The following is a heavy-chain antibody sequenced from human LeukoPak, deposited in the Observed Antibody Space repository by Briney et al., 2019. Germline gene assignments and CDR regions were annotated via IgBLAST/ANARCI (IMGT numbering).Heavy chain of an antibody. CDR3: AKEIGSYSSSWFDY. J-gene: IGHJ4*02. D-gene: IGHD6-13*01. Sequence: GGSLRLSCAASGFTFSSYGMHWVRQAPGKGLEWVAFIRYDGSNKYYADSVKGRFTISRDNSKNTLYLQMNSLRAEDTAMYYCAKEIGSYSSSWFDYWGQGTLVTVSS. CDR2: IRYDGSNK. CDR1: GFTFSSYG. V-gene: IGHV3-30*02.